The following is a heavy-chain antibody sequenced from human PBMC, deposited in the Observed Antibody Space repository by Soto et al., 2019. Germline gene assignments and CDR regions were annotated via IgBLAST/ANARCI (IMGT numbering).Heavy chain of an antibody. CDR1: GYSFTNYW. CDR3: ARQDEYSRLFDI. Sequence: GESLKISCKGSGYSFTNYWIGWVRQMPGKGLEWMGIIYPGDSDTRYSPSFKGQATISADKSINTAYLQWSSLEASDTAMYYCARQDEYSRLFDIWGQGTMVTGSS. D-gene: IGHD6-13*01. V-gene: IGHV5-51*01. CDR2: IYPGDSDT. J-gene: IGHJ3*02.